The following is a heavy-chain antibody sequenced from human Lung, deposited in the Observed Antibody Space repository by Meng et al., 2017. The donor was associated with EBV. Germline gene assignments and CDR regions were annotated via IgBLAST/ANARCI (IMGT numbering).Heavy chain of an antibody. D-gene: IGHD2-2*01. CDR3: ARGGTSSAPFDY. V-gene: IGHV4-34*01. CDR2: INYSGIT. Sequence: QVHLKQWRERLWKPSETLSLRCGVSGRSFSSSYWSWIRQPPGKGLEWIGQINYSGITNYNPSLKSRVTISVDTSKNQFSLSLNSVTAADTAVYYCARGGTSSAPFDYWGQGTLVTVSS. CDR1: GRSFSSSY. J-gene: IGHJ4*02.